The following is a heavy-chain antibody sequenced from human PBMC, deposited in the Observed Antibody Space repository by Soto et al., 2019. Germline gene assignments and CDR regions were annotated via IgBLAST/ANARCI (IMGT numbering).Heavy chain of an antibody. V-gene: IGHV1-69*01. J-gene: IGHJ4*02. CDR2: IIPIFGTA. CDR1: GGTFSSYA. CDR3: ARDRGGSSGWYGEFDY. D-gene: IGHD6-19*01. Sequence: QVQLVQSGAEVKKPRSSVKVSCKASGGTFSSYAISWVRQAPGQGLEWMGGIIPIFGTANYAQKFQGRVTITADESTVTAYMELSSLRSEDRAVYSGARDRGGSSGWYGEFDYWGQGTLVTVSS.